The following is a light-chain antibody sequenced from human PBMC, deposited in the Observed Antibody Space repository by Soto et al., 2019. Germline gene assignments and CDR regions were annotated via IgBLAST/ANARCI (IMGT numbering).Light chain of an antibody. V-gene: IGLV2-14*03. CDR3: CAYTARTTLSWV. CDR2: DVD. Sequence: SVLTQPTSVSGSPGQSITISCTGVSSDIGGYNHVSWYQQHPGNVPRLIIYDVDNRPLGISNRFSGSQSGNTASLSISGLQAEDEADYYCCAYTARTTLSWVFGGGTKVTVL. CDR1: SSDIGGYNH. J-gene: IGLJ3*02.